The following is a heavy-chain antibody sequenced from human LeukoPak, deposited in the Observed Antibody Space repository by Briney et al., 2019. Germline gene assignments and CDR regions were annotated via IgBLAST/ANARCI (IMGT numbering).Heavy chain of an antibody. J-gene: IGHJ4*02. Sequence: SETLSLTCAVYGGSFSGYYWSWIRQPPGKGLEWIGEINHSGSTNYNPSLKSRVTISVDTSKNQFSLKLSSVTAADTAVYYCASDSHYYDSSGYSHWGQGTLVTVSS. D-gene: IGHD3-22*01. CDR3: ASDSHYYDSSGYSH. CDR2: INHSGST. V-gene: IGHV4-34*01. CDR1: GGSFSGYY.